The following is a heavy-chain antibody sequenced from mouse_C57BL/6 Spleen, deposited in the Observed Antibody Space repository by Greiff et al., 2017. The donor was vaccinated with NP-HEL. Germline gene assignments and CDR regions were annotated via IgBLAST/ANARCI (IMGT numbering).Heavy chain of an antibody. CDR3: ARRITTVVATDY. D-gene: IGHD1-1*01. Sequence: QVQLQQSGAELVKPGASVKLSCKASGYTFTSYWMQWVKQRPGQGLEWIGEIDPSDSYTNYNQKFKGKATLTVDTSSSTAYMQLSSLTSEDSAVYYCARRITTVVATDYWGQGTTLTVSS. J-gene: IGHJ2*01. CDR1: GYTFTSYW. CDR2: IDPSDSYT. V-gene: IGHV1-50*01.